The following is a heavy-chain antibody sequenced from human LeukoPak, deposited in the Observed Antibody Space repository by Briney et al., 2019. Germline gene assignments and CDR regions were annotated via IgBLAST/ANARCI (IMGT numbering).Heavy chain of an antibody. CDR3: ARALGGDYSVGY. J-gene: IGHJ4*02. V-gene: IGHV4-39*07. D-gene: IGHD4-17*01. CDR1: GGSISSSSYY. Sequence: SETLSLTCTVSGGSISSSSYYWGWIRQPPGKGLEWIGSIYYSGSTYYNPSLKSRVTISVDTSKNQFSLKLSSVTAADTAVYYCARALGGDYSVGYWGQGTLVTVSS. CDR2: IYYSGST.